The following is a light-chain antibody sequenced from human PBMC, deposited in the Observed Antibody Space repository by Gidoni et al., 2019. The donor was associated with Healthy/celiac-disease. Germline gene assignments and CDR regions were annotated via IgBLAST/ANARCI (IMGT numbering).Light chain of an antibody. Sequence: DIVMTQPPDLLAVSRGERATIPCKSSQSVLYSSNNKNYLAWSQQKPGQPPKLLIYWASTRESGVPDRFSGSGSGTDFTLTISSLQAEDVAVYYCQQYYSTPHTFGQGTKLEIK. V-gene: IGKV4-1*01. J-gene: IGKJ2*01. CDR3: QQYYSTPHT. CDR1: QSVLYSSNNKNY. CDR2: WAS.